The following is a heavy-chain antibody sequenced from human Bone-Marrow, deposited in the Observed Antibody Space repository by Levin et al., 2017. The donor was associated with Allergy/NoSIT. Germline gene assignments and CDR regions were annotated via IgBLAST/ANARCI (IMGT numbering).Heavy chain of an antibody. V-gene: IGHV4-31*03. D-gene: IGHD6-6*01. CDR1: XGSLRRGWYP. J-gene: IGHJ3*02. Sequence: LRLSCTXXXGSLRRGWYPWSSLRQHPGTGLEWIGYIHYSGSTHYNPSLKSRVTISVDTSKNQFSLKLSSVTAADTAVYYCARESSWAAFDIWGQGTMVTVSS. CDR3: ARESSWAAFDI. CDR2: IHYSGST.